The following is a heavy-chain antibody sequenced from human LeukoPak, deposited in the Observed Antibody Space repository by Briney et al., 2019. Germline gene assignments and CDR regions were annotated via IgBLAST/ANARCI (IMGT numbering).Heavy chain of an antibody. D-gene: IGHD3-10*01. CDR1: GFTFSSYA. Sequence: GGSLRLSCAASGFTFSSYAMHWVRQAPGKGLEWVAVISYDGSNKYYADSVKGRFTISRDNSKNTLYLQTNSLRAEDTAVYYCARDLWYGGDYWGQGTLVTVSS. V-gene: IGHV3-30*04. CDR3: ARDLWYGGDY. CDR2: ISYDGSNK. J-gene: IGHJ4*02.